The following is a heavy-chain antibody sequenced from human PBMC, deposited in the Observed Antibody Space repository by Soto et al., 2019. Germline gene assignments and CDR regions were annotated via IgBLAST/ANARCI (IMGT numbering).Heavy chain of an antibody. CDR1: GFTFSSYA. V-gene: IGHV3-23*01. J-gene: IGHJ4*02. CDR2: ISGSGGST. CDR3: AKDQQPLLWFGELSGFDY. D-gene: IGHD3-10*01. Sequence: EVQLLESGGGLVQPGGSLRLSCAASGFTFSSYAMSWVRQAPGKGLEWVSAISGSGGSTYYADSVKGRFTISRDNSKNTLYLQVNSLRAEDTAVYYCAKDQQPLLWFGELSGFDYWGQGTLVTVSS.